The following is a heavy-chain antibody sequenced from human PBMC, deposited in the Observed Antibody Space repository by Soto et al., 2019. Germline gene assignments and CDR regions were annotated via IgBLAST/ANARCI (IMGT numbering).Heavy chain of an antibody. CDR3: ARGLTIFGVVIGS. V-gene: IGHV1-3*01. D-gene: IGHD3-3*01. CDR1: VYTFTNYV. CDR2: INSGNGNT. J-gene: IGHJ5*01. Sequence: WXSVKVSCKTSVYTFTNYVVDCVRQAPGQGLEWMGWINSGNGNTKYSEKFQGRVTITRDTSASTAYMELNSLTSEDTAVYYCARGLTIFGVVIGSWGQGSLVTVSS.